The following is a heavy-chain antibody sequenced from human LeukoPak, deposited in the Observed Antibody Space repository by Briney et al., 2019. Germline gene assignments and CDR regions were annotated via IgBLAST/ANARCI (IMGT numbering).Heavy chain of an antibody. CDR3: ARDSTGSSWSDY. J-gene: IGHJ4*02. D-gene: IGHD6-13*01. CDR2: IYYRGST. Sequence: PSETLSLTCTVSGVSISSHYWSWIRQPPGKGLEWIGNIYYRGSTNYNPSLKSRVTVSVDTSKNQFSLKMSSVTAADTAVYYCARDSTGSSWSDYWGQGTLVTVSS. CDR1: GVSISSHY. V-gene: IGHV4-59*11.